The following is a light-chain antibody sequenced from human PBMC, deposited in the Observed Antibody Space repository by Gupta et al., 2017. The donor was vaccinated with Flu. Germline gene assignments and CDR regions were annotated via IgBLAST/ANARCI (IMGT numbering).Light chain of an antibody. Sequence: IVLTQSPGTLSLSPGERATLSCRASQSVSSSYLAWYQQKPGQAPRLLIYGASSRATGIPDRRSGSGSGTDVTITISRLEPADFAVYYCQQYGSSRTWTFGQGTKVEIK. J-gene: IGKJ1*01. CDR2: GAS. CDR1: QSVSSSY. V-gene: IGKV3-20*01. CDR3: QQYGSSRTWT.